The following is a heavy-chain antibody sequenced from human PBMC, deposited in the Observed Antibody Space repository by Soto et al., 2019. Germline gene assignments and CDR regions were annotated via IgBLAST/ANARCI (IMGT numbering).Heavy chain of an antibody. CDR3: ARARGWFDP. D-gene: IGHD3-10*01. CDR2: INPSDNST. CDR1: GYTFTSYY. V-gene: IGHV1-46*01. J-gene: IGHJ5*02. Sequence: QVQLVQSGAEVKKPGASVKVSCKASGYTFTSYYMHWVRQAPGQGLEWMGVINPSDNSTTYAQKFQGRVTMTRDTSTSTVYMERTSLRSEDTDVYYCARARGWFDPWGQGTLVTVSS.